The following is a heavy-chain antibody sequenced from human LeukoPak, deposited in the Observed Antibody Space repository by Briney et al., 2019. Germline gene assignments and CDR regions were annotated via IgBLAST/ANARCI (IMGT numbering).Heavy chain of an antibody. D-gene: IGHD2-2*01. CDR2: INTDGSST. V-gene: IGHV3-74*01. Sequence: PGGSLRLSCAASGFTFSTYWMHWVRQAPGKGLVWVSRINTDGSSTSYADSVKGRFTISRDNAKNTLYLQMNSLRAEDTAVYYCVELGSSTSELWGQGTLVTVSS. CDR1: GFTFSTYW. J-gene: IGHJ4*02. CDR3: VELGSSTSEL.